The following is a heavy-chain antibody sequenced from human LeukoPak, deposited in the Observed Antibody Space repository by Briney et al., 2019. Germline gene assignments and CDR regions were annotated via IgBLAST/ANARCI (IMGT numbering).Heavy chain of an antibody. CDR1: GGSTSSGSYY. CDR2: IYTSGST. V-gene: IGHV4-61*02. CDR3: ARGAYPDAFDI. Sequence: SETLSLTCTVSGGSTSSGSYYWSWIRQPAGKGLEWIGRIYTSGSTNYNPSLKSRVTISVDTSKNQFSLKLSSVTAADTAVYYCARGAYPDAFDIWGQGTMVTVSS. J-gene: IGHJ3*02. D-gene: IGHD2-21*01.